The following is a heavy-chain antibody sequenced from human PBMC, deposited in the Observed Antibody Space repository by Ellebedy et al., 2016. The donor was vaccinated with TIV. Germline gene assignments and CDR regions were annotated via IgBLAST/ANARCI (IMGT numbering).Heavy chain of an antibody. CDR3: AKWNGDWNAFDV. D-gene: IGHD1-1*01. V-gene: IGHV4-39*07. CDR2: IYYSGST. CDR1: GGSISSSSYY. J-gene: IGHJ3*01. Sequence: SETLSLTCTVSGGSISSSSYYWGWIRQPPGKGLEWIGSIYYSGSTYYNPSLKSRVTMSVDTSKSQFSLGLTSVTAADTAVYYCAKWNGDWNAFDVWGPGAMVTVSS.